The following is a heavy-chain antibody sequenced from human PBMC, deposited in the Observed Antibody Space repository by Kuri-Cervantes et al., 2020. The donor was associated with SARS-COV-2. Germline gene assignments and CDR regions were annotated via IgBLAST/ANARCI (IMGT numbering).Heavy chain of an antibody. D-gene: IGHD4-17*01. CDR3: ARSPSNGDYDGWFDS. Sequence: ASVKVFCKASGYTFTSYYMHWVRQAPGQGLEWMGIINPSGGSTSYAQKFQGRVTMTRDTSTSTVYMELSSLRSEDTAVYYCARSPSNGDYDGWFDSWGQGTLVTVSS. CDR2: INPSGGST. CDR1: GYTFTSYY. J-gene: IGHJ5*01. V-gene: IGHV1-46*01.